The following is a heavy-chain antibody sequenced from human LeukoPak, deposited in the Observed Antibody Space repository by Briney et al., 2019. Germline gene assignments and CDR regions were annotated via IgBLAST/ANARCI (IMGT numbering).Heavy chain of an antibody. J-gene: IGHJ2*01. CDR3: ARGCSTTSCYYWYFDL. CDR2: ISSGGNTI. Sequence: GGSLRLSCAASGFTFSSFETNCVRQAPGKGLEWVSYISSGGNTIFYADSVKGRFTISRDNAKNSLYLQMNSLRAEDTALYYCARGCSTTSCYYWYFDLWGRGTLVTVSS. D-gene: IGHD2-2*01. V-gene: IGHV3-48*03. CDR1: GFTFSSFE.